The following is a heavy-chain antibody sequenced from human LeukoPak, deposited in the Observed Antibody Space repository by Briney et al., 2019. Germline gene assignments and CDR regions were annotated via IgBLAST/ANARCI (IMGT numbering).Heavy chain of an antibody. D-gene: IGHD6-19*01. J-gene: IGHJ3*02. V-gene: IGHV3-30-3*01. CDR1: GFTFSSYA. CDR3: AKDRRAGDDAFDI. Sequence: GGSLRLSCVASGFTFSSYAMHWVRQAPGKGLEWVAVISYDGSNKYYADSVKGRFTISRDNSKNTLYLQMNSLRADDTAVYYCAKDRRAGDDAFDIWGQGTMVTVSS. CDR2: ISYDGSNK.